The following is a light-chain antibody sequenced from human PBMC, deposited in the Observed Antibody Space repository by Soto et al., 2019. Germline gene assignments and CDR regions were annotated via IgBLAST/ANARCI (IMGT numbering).Light chain of an antibody. J-gene: IGLJ2*01. Sequence: QSALTQPPSASGSPGQSVTISCTGTSSDVGGYNYVSWYQQHPGKAPKLMIYEVSKRPSGVPDRFSGSKSGNTVSLTVSGLLAEDEADYYCSSYAGSNNVVFGGGTKLTVL. V-gene: IGLV2-8*01. CDR1: SSDVGGYNY. CDR2: EVS. CDR3: SSYAGSNNVV.